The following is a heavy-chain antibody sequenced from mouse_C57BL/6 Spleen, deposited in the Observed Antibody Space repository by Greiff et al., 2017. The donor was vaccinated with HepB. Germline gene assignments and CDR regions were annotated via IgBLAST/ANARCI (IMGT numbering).Heavy chain of an antibody. D-gene: IGHD1-1*01. Sequence: EVKLVESGGGLVKPGGSLKLSCAASGFTFSDYGMHWVRQAPEKGLEWVAYISSGSSTIYYADKVKGRFTISRDNAKNTLFLQMTSLRSEDTAMYYCARKSLIYYYGSSSYWYFGVWGTGTTVTVSS. V-gene: IGHV5-17*01. CDR3: ARKSLIYYYGSSSYWYFGV. J-gene: IGHJ1*03. CDR1: GFTFSDYG. CDR2: ISSGSSTI.